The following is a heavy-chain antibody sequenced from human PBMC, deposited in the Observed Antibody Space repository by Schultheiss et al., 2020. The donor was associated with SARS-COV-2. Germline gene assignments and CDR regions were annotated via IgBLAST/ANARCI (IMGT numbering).Heavy chain of an antibody. Sequence: SGPTLVKPTQTLTLTCTFSGFTLSTSGMCVSWIRQPPGKALEWLALIDWDDDKYYSTSLKTRLTISKDTSKNQVVLTMTNMDPVDTATYYCARIDWLGVGWSWFDPWGQGTLVTVSS. D-gene: IGHD3-16*01. CDR1: GFTLSTSGMC. CDR3: ARIDWLGVGWSWFDP. V-gene: IGHV2-70*13. CDR2: IDWDDDK. J-gene: IGHJ5*02.